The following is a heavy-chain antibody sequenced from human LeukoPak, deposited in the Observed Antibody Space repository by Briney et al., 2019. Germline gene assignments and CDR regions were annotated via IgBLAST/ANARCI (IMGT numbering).Heavy chain of an antibody. CDR2: IKTDGSEK. V-gene: IGHV3-7*05. CDR1: GFTFSAYW. D-gene: IGHD7-27*01. J-gene: IGHJ4*02. CDR3: SRDNWGDY. Sequence: PGGSLRLSCAASGFTFSAYWMSWVRQAPGKGLEWVADIKTDGSEKFYVDSVKGRFTISRDNAKDSLYLQMNSLRAEDTAVYYCSRDNWGDYWGQGTLVTVSS.